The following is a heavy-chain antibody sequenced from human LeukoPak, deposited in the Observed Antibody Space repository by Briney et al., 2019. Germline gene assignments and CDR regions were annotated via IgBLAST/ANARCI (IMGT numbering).Heavy chain of an antibody. J-gene: IGHJ4*02. V-gene: IGHV3-66*01. CDR3: ARGATYYYDSRVGYYFDY. CDR2: IYTGGST. D-gene: IGHD3-22*01. CDR1: GFTLSNYG. Sequence: GGSLRLSCAASGFTLSNYGMHWVRQAPGKGLEWVSVIYTGGSTYYADSVKGRFTISRDNSKNMLYLQMNSLRAEDTSVYYCARGATYYYDSRVGYYFDYWGQGTLVTVSS.